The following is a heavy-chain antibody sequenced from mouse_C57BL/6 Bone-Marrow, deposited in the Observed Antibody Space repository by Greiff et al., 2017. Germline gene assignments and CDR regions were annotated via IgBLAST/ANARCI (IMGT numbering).Heavy chain of an antibody. CDR1: GYTFTSYW. V-gene: IGHV1-69*01. CDR2: IDPSDSYT. D-gene: IGHD2-3*01. Sequence: QVQLQQPGAELVMPGASVKLSCKASGYTFTSYWMHWVKQRPGQGLEWIGEIDPSDSYTNYNQKFKGKSTLTVDKSSSTAYMQLSSLTSEDSAVYYCARSIYDGYWAYWGQGTLVTFSA. CDR3: ARSIYDGYWAY. J-gene: IGHJ3*01.